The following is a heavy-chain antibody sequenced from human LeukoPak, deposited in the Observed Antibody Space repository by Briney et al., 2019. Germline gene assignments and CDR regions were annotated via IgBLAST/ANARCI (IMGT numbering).Heavy chain of an antibody. CDR2: IYTRGRT. J-gene: IGHJ4*02. Sequence: SETLSLTCTVLGRSFSSYYWSWIRQPPGKGLEWIGYIYTRGRTNYNPSLKRLVTISVDTSKTHFALQRSSVTAADTAVYYCARRWGSPLGYYFDYWGQGTLVTVSS. CDR3: ARRWGSPLGYYFDY. V-gene: IGHV4-4*09. D-gene: IGHD2-21*01. CDR1: GRSFSSYY.